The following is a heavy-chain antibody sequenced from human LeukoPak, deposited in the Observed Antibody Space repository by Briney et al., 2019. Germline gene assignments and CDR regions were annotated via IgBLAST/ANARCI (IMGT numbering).Heavy chain of an antibody. J-gene: IGHJ4*02. CDR2: ISWNSGSI. Sequence: GGSLRLSCAASGFTFDDYAMHWVRQAPGKGLEGVSGISWNSGSIGYADSVKGRFTISRDNAKNSLYLQMNSLRAEDMALYYCANAVSYDCSSTSCYFDYWGQGTLVTVSS. CDR3: ANAVSYDCSSTSCYFDY. D-gene: IGHD2-2*01. CDR1: GFTFDDYA. V-gene: IGHV3-9*03.